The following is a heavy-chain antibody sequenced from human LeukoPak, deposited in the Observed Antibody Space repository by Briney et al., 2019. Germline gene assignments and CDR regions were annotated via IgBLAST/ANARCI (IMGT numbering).Heavy chain of an antibody. D-gene: IGHD3-22*01. V-gene: IGHV1-18*01. CDR3: ARSAPYYDIDY. Sequence: ASVKVSCKASGYTFTSYGISWVRQAPGQGLEWMGWISAYNGSTNYAQKLQGRVTMTTDASTSTAYMELRSLRSDDTAVYYCARSAPYYDIDYWGQGTLVTVSS. CDR1: GYTFTSYG. J-gene: IGHJ4*02. CDR2: ISAYNGST.